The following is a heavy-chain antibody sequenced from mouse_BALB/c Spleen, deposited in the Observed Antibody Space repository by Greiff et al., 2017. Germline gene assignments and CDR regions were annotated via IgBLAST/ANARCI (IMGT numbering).Heavy chain of an antibody. V-gene: IGHV2-9*02. CDR2: IWAGGST. D-gene: IGHD1-1*01. CDR3: VRNYAMDY. Sequence: VMLVESGPGLVAPSQSLSITCTVSGFSLTSYGVHWVRQPPGKGLEWLGVIWAGGSTNYNSALMSRLSISKDNSKSQVFFKMNSLQADDTAIYYCVRNYAMDYWGQGTSVTVSS. J-gene: IGHJ4*01. CDR1: GFSLTSYG.